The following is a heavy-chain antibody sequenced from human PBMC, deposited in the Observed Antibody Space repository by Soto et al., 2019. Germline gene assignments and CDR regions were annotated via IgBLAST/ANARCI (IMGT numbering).Heavy chain of an antibody. J-gene: IGHJ6*03. Sequence: GGSLRLSCAASGFTFSDYYMSWIRQAPGKGLEWVSYISSSGSTIYYADSVKGRFTISRDNAKNSLYLQMNSLRAEDTAVYYCCVESRLLYYYYYMDVWGKGTTVTVSS. D-gene: IGHD6-25*01. V-gene: IGHV3-11*01. CDR2: ISSSGSTI. CDR3: CVESRLLYYYYYMDV. CDR1: GFTFSDYY.